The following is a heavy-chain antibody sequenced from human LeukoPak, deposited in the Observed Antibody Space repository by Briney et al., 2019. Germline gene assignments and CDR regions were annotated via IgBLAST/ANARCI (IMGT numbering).Heavy chain of an antibody. V-gene: IGHV5-51*01. Sequence: GESLKISCKGSGYTFTTYWIGWVRQMPGKGLEWMGLIYPDDSDIRYSPSFEGQVTISADNSINTAYLQWSRLKASDSGIYYCVRGGPGVAYFMDVWGNGTTVTISS. J-gene: IGHJ6*03. CDR1: GYTFTTYW. CDR3: VRGGPGVAYFMDV. CDR2: IYPDDSDI. D-gene: IGHD3-10*01.